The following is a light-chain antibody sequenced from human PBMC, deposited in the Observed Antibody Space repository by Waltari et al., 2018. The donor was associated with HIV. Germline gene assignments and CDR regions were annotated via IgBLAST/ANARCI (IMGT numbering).Light chain of an antibody. CDR3: QCYDSSVSAVV. CDR1: GSNIGAGYD. J-gene: IGLJ2*01. Sequence: QSVLTQPPSVSGAPGQRVPISCTGSGSNIGAGYDVHAYQQLPGTAPKPLVFVNTTLPSGVPDRFSVSESGTAASLAITGLHGEDEADYYCQCYDSSVSAVVFGGGTKLTVL. V-gene: IGLV1-40*01. CDR2: VNT.